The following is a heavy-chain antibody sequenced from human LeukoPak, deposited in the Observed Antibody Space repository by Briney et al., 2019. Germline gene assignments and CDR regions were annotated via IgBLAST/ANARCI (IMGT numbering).Heavy chain of an antibody. V-gene: IGHV4-34*01. J-gene: IGHJ4*02. CDR2: INHSGST. D-gene: IGHD2-2*02. CDR3: ARGPDVVVVPAAIASTLGDY. CDR1: GGSFSGYY. Sequence: PSETLSLTCAVYGGSFSGYYWSWLRQPPGKGLEWIGEINHSGSTNYNPSLKSRVTISVDTSKNQFSLKLSSVTAADTAVYYCARGPDVVVVPAAIASTLGDYWGQGTLVTVSS.